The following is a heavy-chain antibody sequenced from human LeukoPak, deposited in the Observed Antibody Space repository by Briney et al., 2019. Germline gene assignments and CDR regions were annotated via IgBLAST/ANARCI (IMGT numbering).Heavy chain of an antibody. CDR1: GYTLTELS. J-gene: IGHJ4*02. D-gene: IGHD3-10*01. CDR2: FDPEDDET. V-gene: IGHV1-24*01. Sequence: ASVKVSCKVSGYTLTELSMHWVRQAPGKGLEWMGGFDPEDDETIYAQKFQGRVTMTEDTSTDTAHMELSSLRSEDTAVYYCATAQPTYYYGSGSYQYYFDYWGQGTLVTVSS. CDR3: ATAQPTYYYGSGSYQYYFDY.